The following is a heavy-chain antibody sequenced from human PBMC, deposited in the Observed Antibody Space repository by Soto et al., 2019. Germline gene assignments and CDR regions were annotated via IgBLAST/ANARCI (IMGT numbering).Heavy chain of an antibody. D-gene: IGHD3-9*01. CDR3: ARVPSRRTGYPLYYFDY. CDR1: GGSFSGYY. CDR2: INHSGST. J-gene: IGHJ4*02. V-gene: IGHV4-34*01. Sequence: QVQLQQWGAGLLKPSETLSLTCAVYGGSFSGYYWSWIRQPPGKGLEWIGEINHSGSTNYNPSLKSRVTISVDTSKNQFSLKLSSVTAADTAVYYCARVPSRRTGYPLYYFDYWGQGTLVTVSS.